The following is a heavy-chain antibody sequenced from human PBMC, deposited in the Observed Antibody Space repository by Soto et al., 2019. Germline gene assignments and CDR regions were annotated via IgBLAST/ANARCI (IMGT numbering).Heavy chain of an antibody. Sequence: PGGSLRLSCAASGFTFSNFYLHWVRQAPGKGLEWVAVISYDGANKYYADSVKGRFTISRDNSKNTLYLQMNSLRPEDTAVYYCAKGGVAGYWPYYYGMDVWGQGTTVTVSS. CDR2: ISYDGANK. D-gene: IGHD6-19*01. CDR3: AKGGVAGYWPYYYGMDV. J-gene: IGHJ6*02. V-gene: IGHV3-30-3*01. CDR1: GFTFSNFY.